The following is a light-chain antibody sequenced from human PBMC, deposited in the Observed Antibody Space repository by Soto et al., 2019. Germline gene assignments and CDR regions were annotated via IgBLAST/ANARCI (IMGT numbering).Light chain of an antibody. J-gene: IGKJ2*01. CDR2: DAS. CDR1: QSISNY. V-gene: IGKV1-5*01. Sequence: DIQMTQSPSSLSASAGERVTITCRASQSISNYLAWYQQQPRKAPTLLIYDASSLEGGIPSRCSGSGSGTKFTLTISSLQPADFATYYCQQYSSESTFGQGTKLGIK. CDR3: QQYSSEST.